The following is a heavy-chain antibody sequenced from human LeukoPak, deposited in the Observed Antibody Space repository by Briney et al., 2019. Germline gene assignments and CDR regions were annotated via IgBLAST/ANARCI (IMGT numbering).Heavy chain of an antibody. CDR1: GFTFNNYA. CDR2: ISGSGGTT. CDR3: AKDQSVTPYYFDY. D-gene: IGHD4-17*01. J-gene: IGHJ4*02. V-gene: IGHV3-23*01. Sequence: GGSLRLSCAASGFTFNNYAVIWVRQAPGKGLEWVSAISGSGGTTYYADSVKGRFTISRDNSKNTLFLQMNRLRAEDTAVYYCAKDQSVTPYYFDYWGQGTLVTVSS.